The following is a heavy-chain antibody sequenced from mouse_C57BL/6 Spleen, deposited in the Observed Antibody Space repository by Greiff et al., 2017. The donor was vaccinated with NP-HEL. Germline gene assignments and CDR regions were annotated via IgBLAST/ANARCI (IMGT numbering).Heavy chain of an antibody. D-gene: IGHD3-2*02. V-gene: IGHV1-69*01. CDR3: ARGGSSGPPFDY. CDR2: IDPSDSYT. J-gene: IGHJ2*01. CDR1: GYTFTSYW. Sequence: VQLQQPGAELVMPGASVKLSCKASGYTFTSYWMHWVKQRPGQGLEWIGEIDPSDSYTNYNQKFKGKSTLTVDKSSSTAYMQLSSLTSEDSAVYYCARGGSSGPPFDYWGQGTTVTVSS.